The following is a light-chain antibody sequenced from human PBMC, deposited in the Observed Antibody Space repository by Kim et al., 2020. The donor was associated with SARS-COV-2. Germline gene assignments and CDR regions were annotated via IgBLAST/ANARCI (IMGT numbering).Light chain of an antibody. Sequence: SYELTQPPSVSVAPGQTARITCGADKIGTKSVHWYHQKPGQAPVLVMSFNNDRPSGTPERFSGSNSGNTATLIITGVEAADEADYYCQVWDSSSDRYVFGTGTQLTVL. CDR2: FNN. V-gene: IGLV3-21*01. CDR3: QVWDSSSDRYV. CDR1: KIGTKS. J-gene: IGLJ1*01.